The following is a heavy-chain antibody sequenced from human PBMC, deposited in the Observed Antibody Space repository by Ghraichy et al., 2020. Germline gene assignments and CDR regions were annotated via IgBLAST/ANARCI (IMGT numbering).Heavy chain of an antibody. D-gene: IGHD4-23*01. J-gene: IGHJ4*02. V-gene: IGHV3-15*07. CDR1: GFTFSNAW. CDR2: IKSKTYGGTT. Sequence: GGSLRLSCAASGFTFSNAWMNWVRQAPGKGLEWVGRIKSKTYGGTTDYAAPVKGRFTISRDDSKNTLYLQMNSLKIDDTAVYYCTTPWYGGNRRFGYWGQGTLVTVSS. CDR3: TTPWYGGNRRFGY.